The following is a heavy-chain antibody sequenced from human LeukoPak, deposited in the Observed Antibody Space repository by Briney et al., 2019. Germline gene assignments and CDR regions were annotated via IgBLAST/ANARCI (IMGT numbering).Heavy chain of an antibody. V-gene: IGHV4-39*01. Sequence: PSETLSLTCTVSGGSISSSSYYWGWIRQPPGKGLEWIGSIYCSGSTYYNPSLKSRVTISVDTSKNQFSLKLSSVTAADTAVYYCAPSQIAAAGTGDYFDYWGQGTLVTVSS. J-gene: IGHJ4*02. CDR3: APSQIAAAGTGDYFDY. CDR2: IYCSGST. CDR1: GGSISSSSYY. D-gene: IGHD6-13*01.